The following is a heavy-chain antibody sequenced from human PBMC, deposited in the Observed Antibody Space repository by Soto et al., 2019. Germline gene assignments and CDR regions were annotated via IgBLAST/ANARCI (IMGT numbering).Heavy chain of an antibody. J-gene: IGHJ4*02. D-gene: IGHD5-18*01. CDR3: ARADTAGVWCFGQFDS. Sequence: QVQLVQSGAEVKKPGSSVKVSCKASGGTFSSYAISWVRQAPGQGLEWMGGIIPIFGTANYAQKFQGRVTIPAHESTSTAHMELSSLRSEDPAVYYGARADTAGVWCFGQFDSWGQGTLVTVSS. CDR1: GGTFSSYA. V-gene: IGHV1-69*12. CDR2: IIPIFGTA.